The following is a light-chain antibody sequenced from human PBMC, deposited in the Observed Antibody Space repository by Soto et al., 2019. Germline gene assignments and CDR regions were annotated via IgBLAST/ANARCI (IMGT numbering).Light chain of an antibody. CDR3: QQARSFPVT. CDR2: TAS. Sequence: DIQLTQSPASLSASVGDTVTITCRASQSITSYLNWYQEKPGKAPKLLIFTASSLQSGVPSRFSGSGSGTDFTLTITSLQSEDFATYYCQQARSFPVTFGQGTRREIK. CDR1: QSITSY. J-gene: IGKJ5*01. V-gene: IGKV1-39*01.